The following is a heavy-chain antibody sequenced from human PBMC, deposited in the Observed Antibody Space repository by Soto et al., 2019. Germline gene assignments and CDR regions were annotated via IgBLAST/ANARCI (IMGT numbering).Heavy chain of an antibody. CDR1: GFTSSNTW. CDR2: IKSRSDGGTI. V-gene: IGHV3-15*01. J-gene: IGHJ4*02. Sequence: EVQLVESGGGLVKPGGSLRLSCAGSGFTSSNTWMSWVRQAPGKGLEWVGRIKSRSDGGTIDYADSVKGRFTISRDNAKNSLYLQMNSLRAEDTAVYYCARDLGYYDSSGYFDYWGQGTLVTVSS. D-gene: IGHD3-22*01. CDR3: ARDLGYYDSSGYFDY.